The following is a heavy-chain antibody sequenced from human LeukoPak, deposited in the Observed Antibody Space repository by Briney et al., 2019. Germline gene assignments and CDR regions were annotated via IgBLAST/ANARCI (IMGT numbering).Heavy chain of an antibody. V-gene: IGHV4-39*01. Sequence: SETLSFTCTVSGVSISSSNSYWGWIRQPPGKGLEWIGSIYYSGNTYYNASLKSQVSISIDTSKNQFSLRLTSVTAADTAVYYCARVRSSGWYRPYYFDYWGQGTLVTVPS. CDR2: IYYSGNT. D-gene: IGHD6-19*01. J-gene: IGHJ4*02. CDR1: GVSISSSNSY. CDR3: ARVRSSGWYRPYYFDY.